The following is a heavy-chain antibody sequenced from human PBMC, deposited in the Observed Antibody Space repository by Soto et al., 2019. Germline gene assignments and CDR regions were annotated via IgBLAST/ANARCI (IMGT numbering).Heavy chain of an antibody. CDR3: AKDRGRFGELFQFDY. V-gene: IGHV3-23*01. CDR1: GFTFSSYA. J-gene: IGHJ4*02. D-gene: IGHD3-10*01. Sequence: GGSLRLSCAASGFTFSSYAMSWVRQAPGKGLEWVSAISGSGGSTYYADSAKGRFTISRDNSKNTLYLQMNSLRAEDTAVYYCAKDRGRFGELFQFDYWGQGTLVTVSS. CDR2: ISGSGGST.